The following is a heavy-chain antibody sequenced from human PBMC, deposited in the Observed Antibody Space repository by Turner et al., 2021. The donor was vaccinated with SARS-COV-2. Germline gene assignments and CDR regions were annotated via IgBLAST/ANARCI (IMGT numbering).Heavy chain of an antibody. V-gene: IGHV3-23*01. Sequence: EVQLLESGGGLVQPGGSLRLSCAASVFTFSNYAMSWVRQAPGKGLEWVSAISGSGGSTYYADSVKGRFTISRDNSKNTLYLQMNSLRAEDTAVYYCAKGEGIVVVVAALYWGQGTLVTVSS. CDR2: ISGSGGST. CDR3: AKGEGIVVVVAALY. CDR1: VFTFSNYA. J-gene: IGHJ4*02. D-gene: IGHD2-15*01.